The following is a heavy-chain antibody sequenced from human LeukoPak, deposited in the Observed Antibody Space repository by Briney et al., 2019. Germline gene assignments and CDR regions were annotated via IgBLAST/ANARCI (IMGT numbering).Heavy chain of an antibody. Sequence: GGSLRLSCAASGFTFSSYWMSWVRQAPGKRLEWVANIKQDGSEKYYVDSVKGRFTISRDNAKNSLYLQMNSLRAEDTAVYYCARRGNSSSSGIDYWGQGTLVTVSS. CDR2: IKQDGSEK. D-gene: IGHD6-6*01. CDR3: ARRGNSSSSGIDY. J-gene: IGHJ4*02. CDR1: GFTFSSYW. V-gene: IGHV3-7*01.